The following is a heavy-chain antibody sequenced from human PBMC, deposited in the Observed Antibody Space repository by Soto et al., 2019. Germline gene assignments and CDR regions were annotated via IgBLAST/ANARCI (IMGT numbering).Heavy chain of an antibody. CDR2: INAGNGNT. CDR3: ARVLRYFGWLSEYGMDV. V-gene: IGHV1-3*01. J-gene: IGHJ6*02. Sequence: APVKVSCKASGYTFTSYAMHWVRQAPEQRPEWIGWINAGNGNTKYSQKFQARVTITMDTSPSTAYMQLSSLRSEDTAVYYCARVLRYFGWLSEYGMDVWGQGTTVTVSS. D-gene: IGHD3-9*01. CDR1: GYTFTSYA.